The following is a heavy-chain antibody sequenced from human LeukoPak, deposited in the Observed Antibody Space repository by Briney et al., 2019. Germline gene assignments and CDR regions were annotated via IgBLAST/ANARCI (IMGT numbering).Heavy chain of an antibody. J-gene: IGHJ3*02. CDR1: GFTFSKAW. CDR3: ARPSGYYQDDAFDI. CDR2: ISSSSSTI. D-gene: IGHD3-22*01. Sequence: GGSLRLSCAASGFTFSKAWMNWGRQAPGKGLEWVSYISSSSSTIYYADSVKGRFTTSRDNAKNSLYLQMNSLRDEDTAVYYCARPSGYYQDDAFDIWGQGTMVTVSS. V-gene: IGHV3-48*02.